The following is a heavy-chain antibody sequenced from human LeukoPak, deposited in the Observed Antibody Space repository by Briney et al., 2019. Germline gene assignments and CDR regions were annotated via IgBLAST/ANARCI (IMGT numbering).Heavy chain of an antibody. CDR1: GFTFSSYG. J-gene: IGHJ3*02. V-gene: IGHV3-7*01. Sequence: GRSLRLSCATSGFTFSSYGMHWVRQAPGKGLQWVANIKPDGSEKYYVDSVKGRFTISRDNTKNSLYLQINSLRAEDTAVYYCARDQDTSGFCAFGIWGQGTMVTVSS. CDR2: IKPDGSEK. D-gene: IGHD5-18*01. CDR3: ARDQDTSGFCAFGI.